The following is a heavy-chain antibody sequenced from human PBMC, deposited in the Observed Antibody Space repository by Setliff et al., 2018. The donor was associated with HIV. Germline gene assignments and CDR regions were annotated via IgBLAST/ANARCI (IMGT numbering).Heavy chain of an antibody. D-gene: IGHD2-21*02. Sequence: ASVKVSCKASGYIFLNYDITWARQAPGQGLEWMGWIVPIFGTTKSAQKFQGRVTITADESTSTAYMELNGLRSEDTAVYYCARGVGYCAGDCYSTYYYDYMDVWGKGTTVTVSS. CDR2: IVPIFGTT. CDR1: GYIFLNYD. J-gene: IGHJ6*03. CDR3: ARGVGYCAGDCYSTYYYDYMDV. V-gene: IGHV1-69*13.